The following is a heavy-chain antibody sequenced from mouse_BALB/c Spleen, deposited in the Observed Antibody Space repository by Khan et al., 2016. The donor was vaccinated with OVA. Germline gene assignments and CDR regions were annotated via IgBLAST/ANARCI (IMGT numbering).Heavy chain of an antibody. CDR2: TNPTNGRT. V-gene: IGHV1S81*02. Sequence: QVQLQQSGAELVRAGASVKMSCKASGYTFTSYWMHWVKQRLGQGLEWFAETNPTNGRTNYNEKFKSKATLTVDKSASTAYMLLNCPTFEYAAVYYCARIKKMVATYFDYWGQGTTLTVSS. CDR3: ARIKKMVATYFDY. D-gene: IGHD1-1*02. CDR1: GYTFTSYW. J-gene: IGHJ2*01.